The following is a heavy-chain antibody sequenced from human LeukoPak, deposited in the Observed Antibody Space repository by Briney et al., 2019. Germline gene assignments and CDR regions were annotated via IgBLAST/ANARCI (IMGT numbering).Heavy chain of an antibody. J-gene: IGHJ4*02. CDR1: GGSISSYY. D-gene: IGHD4-17*01. V-gene: IGHV4-59*05. Sequence: SETLSLTCTVSGGSISSYYWSWIRQPPGKGLEWIGSIYYSGSTYYNPSLKSRVTISVDTSKNQFSLKLSSVTAADTAVYYCAKLVDYAYFDYWGQGTLVTVSS. CDR2: IYYSGST. CDR3: AKLVDYAYFDY.